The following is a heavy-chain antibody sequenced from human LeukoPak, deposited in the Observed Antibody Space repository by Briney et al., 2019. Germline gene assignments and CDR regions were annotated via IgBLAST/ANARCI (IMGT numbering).Heavy chain of an antibody. Sequence: GGSLRLSCAASGFTFSSYWMSWVRQAPGKGLEWVASIKQDGSEKYYVDSVKGRFTISRDNAKNSLYLQMNSLGAEDTAVYYCARDIITMVRGVIITSHAFDIWGQGTMVTVSS. CDR3: ARDIITMVRGVIITSHAFDI. V-gene: IGHV3-7*01. J-gene: IGHJ3*02. CDR2: IKQDGSEK. CDR1: GFTFSSYW. D-gene: IGHD3-10*01.